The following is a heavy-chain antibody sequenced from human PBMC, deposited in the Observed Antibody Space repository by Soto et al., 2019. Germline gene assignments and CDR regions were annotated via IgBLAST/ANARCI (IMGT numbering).Heavy chain of an antibody. J-gene: IGHJ6*02. CDR1: GGTFSSYA. CDR2: IIPIFGTA. CDR3: AREQLVDYAGYYYYYGMDV. D-gene: IGHD6-6*01. Sequence: QVQLVQSGAEVKKPGSSVKVSCKASGGTFSSYAISWVRQAPGQGLEWMGGIIPIFGTANYAQKFQGRVTITADESTSTAYMELSSLRSEDTAVFYCAREQLVDYAGYYYYYGMDVWGQGTTVTVSS. V-gene: IGHV1-69*01.